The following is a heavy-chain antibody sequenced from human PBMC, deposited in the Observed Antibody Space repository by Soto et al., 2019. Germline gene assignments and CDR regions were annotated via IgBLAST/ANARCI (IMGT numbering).Heavy chain of an antibody. Sequence: SETLSLTCTVSGGSMNSGDYYWSWIRQPPGKGLEWIGYIYYSGSTHYNPSLKSRLTMSVDTSKNQFSLNLSSVTAADTAVYYCARVLNTRRYLYDSSGYPFSFEHLGQGTLDNAPQ. CDR2: IYYSGST. D-gene: IGHD3-22*01. CDR1: GGSMNSGDYY. J-gene: IGHJ4*02. CDR3: ARVLNTRRYLYDSSGYPFSFEH. V-gene: IGHV4-30-4*01.